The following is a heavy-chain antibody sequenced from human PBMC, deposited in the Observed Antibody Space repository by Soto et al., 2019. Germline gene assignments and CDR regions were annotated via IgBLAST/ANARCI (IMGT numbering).Heavy chain of an antibody. J-gene: IGHJ5*02. CDR3: ARAASSSSWYLDP. CDR1: GFTFSSYA. CDR2: ISYDGSNK. Sequence: QVQLVESGGGVVQPGRSLRLSCAASGFTFSSYAMHWVRQAPGKGLEWVAVISYDGSNKYYADSVKGRFTISRDNSKNSLYLQMNSLGAEDTAVYYCARAASSSSWYLDPWGQGTLVTVSS. V-gene: IGHV3-30-3*01. D-gene: IGHD6-13*01.